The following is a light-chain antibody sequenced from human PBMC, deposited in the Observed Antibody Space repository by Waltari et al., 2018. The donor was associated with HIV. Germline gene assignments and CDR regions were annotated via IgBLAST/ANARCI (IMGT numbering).Light chain of an antibody. V-gene: IGKV1-39*01. CDR2: SAS. CDR3: QQSDSIPYT. Sequence: DIQMTQSPSPLSASVGDRVTITCRASQSISDFLNWYQQKQGKAPQLLISSASTLQSGVPSRFSGSGSGTDFTLTINSLQPEDFATYYCQQSDSIPYTFGQGTKLDIK. J-gene: IGKJ2*01. CDR1: QSISDF.